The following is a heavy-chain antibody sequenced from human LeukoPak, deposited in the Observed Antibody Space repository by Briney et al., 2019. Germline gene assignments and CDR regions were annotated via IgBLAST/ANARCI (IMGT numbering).Heavy chain of an antibody. CDR1: GFTFSSYE. J-gene: IGHJ4*02. CDR2: IYSGGTT. Sequence: GGSLRLSYAASGFTFSSYEMNWVRQAPGKGLEWVSLIYSGGTTYYADSVEGRFTISRDNSKNTLYLQMNSLRAEDTAVYYCARRAGGYSHPYDYWGQGILVTVSS. V-gene: IGHV3-53*01. CDR3: ARRAGGYSHPYDY. D-gene: IGHD4-23*01.